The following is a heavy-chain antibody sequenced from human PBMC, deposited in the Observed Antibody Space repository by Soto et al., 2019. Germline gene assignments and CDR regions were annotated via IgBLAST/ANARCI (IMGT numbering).Heavy chain of an antibody. D-gene: IGHD3-22*01. J-gene: IGHJ4*02. CDR3: ARDYSLTMIVVVTYGGFDY. CDR1: GFTFSSYA. V-gene: IGHV3-30-3*01. Sequence: GGSLRLSCAASGFTFSSYAMHWVRQAPGKGLEWVAVISYDGSNKYYADSVKGRFTISRDNSKNTLYLQMNSLRAEDTAVYYCARDYSLTMIVVVTYGGFDYWGQGTLVTVSS. CDR2: ISYDGSNK.